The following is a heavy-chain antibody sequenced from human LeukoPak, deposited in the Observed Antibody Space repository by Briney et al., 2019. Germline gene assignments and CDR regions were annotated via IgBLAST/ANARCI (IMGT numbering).Heavy chain of an antibody. CDR1: GLIFSSCA. CDR3: AKEGRWLQLAYFDY. J-gene: IGHJ4*02. V-gene: IGHV3-23*01. D-gene: IGHD5-24*01. CDR2: ISGSGGST. Sequence: GGSVRLSCAVCGLIFSSCAMSWVGQAGGRGLEWVSAISGSGGSTYYADSVKGRFTISRDNSKNTLYLQMNSLRAEDTAVYYCAKEGRWLQLAYFDYWGQGTLVTVSS.